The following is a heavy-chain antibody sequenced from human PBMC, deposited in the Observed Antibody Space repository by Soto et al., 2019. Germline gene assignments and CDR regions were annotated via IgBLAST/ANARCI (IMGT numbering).Heavy chain of an antibody. D-gene: IGHD3-10*01. CDR1: GYSFTSYY. V-gene: IGHV1-46*01. CDR3: ARDTNLALTFHYYGVDL. Sequence: QVQLVQSGAEVKEPGASVKVSCKASGYSFTSYYIHWVRQAPGQGLECMGIINPDTGSTSCARTFQGRFTVTRDRSTDIVYIDLSRLTSEDTAIYYCARDTNLALTFHYYGVDLWGQGTTVTVSS. CDR2: INPDTGST. J-gene: IGHJ6*02.